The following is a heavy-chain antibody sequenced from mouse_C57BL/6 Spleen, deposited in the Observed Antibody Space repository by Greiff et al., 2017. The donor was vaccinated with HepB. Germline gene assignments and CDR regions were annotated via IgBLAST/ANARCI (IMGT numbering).Heavy chain of an antibody. CDR2: IDPSDSET. CDR1: GYTFTSYW. Sequence: VQLQQPGAELVRPGSSVKLSCKASGYTFTSYWMHWVKQRPIQGLEWIGNIDPSDSETHYNQKFKDKATLTVDKSSSTAYMQLSSLTSEDSAVYYCARLRDYDGYFDVWGTGTTVTVSS. D-gene: IGHD2-4*01. CDR3: ARLRDYDGYFDV. J-gene: IGHJ1*03. V-gene: IGHV1-52*01.